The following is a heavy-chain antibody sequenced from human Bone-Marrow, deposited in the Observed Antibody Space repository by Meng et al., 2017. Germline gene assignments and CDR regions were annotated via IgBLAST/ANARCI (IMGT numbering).Heavy chain of an antibody. V-gene: IGHV4-4*07. Sequence: SCTVSGGSISSYFWTWIRQPAGKGLERIGRIYTSGSTNYNPSLKSRVTMSVDTSKNQFSLKLSSVTAADTAVYYCAGMFGGWPGFAFDIWGQVTMVTVSS. J-gene: IGHJ3*02. CDR1: GGSISSYF. CDR2: IYTSGST. CDR3: AGMFGGWPGFAFDI. D-gene: IGHD3-10*02.